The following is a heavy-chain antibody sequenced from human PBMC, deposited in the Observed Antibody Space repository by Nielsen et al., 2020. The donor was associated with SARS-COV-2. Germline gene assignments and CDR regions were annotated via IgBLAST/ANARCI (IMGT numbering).Heavy chain of an antibody. Sequence: ASVKVSCKAPGYRFSVYYMHWVGQAPGQGLEWMGIINPSGGSTSYAQKFQGRVTMTRDTSMSTVYMELSSLRSEDTAVYYCAREHFVGGLGIVVVISTILDYWGQGTLVTVSS. D-gene: IGHD3-22*01. CDR2: INPSGGST. CDR3: AREHFVGGLGIVVVISTILDY. V-gene: IGHV1-46*01. CDR1: GYRFSVYY. J-gene: IGHJ4*02.